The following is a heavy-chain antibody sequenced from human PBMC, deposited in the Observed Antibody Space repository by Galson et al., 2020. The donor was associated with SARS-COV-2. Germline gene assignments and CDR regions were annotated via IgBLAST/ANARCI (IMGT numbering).Heavy chain of an antibody. CDR2: ISGSGGST. CDR3: AKVMVHYDILTGYYFGGFDP. CDR1: GFTFSSYA. Sequence: GESLKISCAASGFTFSSYAMSWVRQAPGKGLEWVSAISGSGGSTYYADSVKGRFTISRDNSKNTLYLQMNSLRAEDTAVYYCAKVMVHYDILTGYYFGGFDPWGQGTLVTVSS. D-gene: IGHD3-9*01. V-gene: IGHV3-23*01. J-gene: IGHJ5*02.